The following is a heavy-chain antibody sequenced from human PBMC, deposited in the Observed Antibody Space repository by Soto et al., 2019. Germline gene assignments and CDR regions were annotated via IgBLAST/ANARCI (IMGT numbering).Heavy chain of an antibody. J-gene: IGHJ4*02. CDR2: IYYSGST. CDR1: GGSISSGGYY. CDR3: TRGSCYGDFDY. D-gene: IGHD2-15*01. V-gene: IGHV4-30-4*01. Sequence: QVQLQESGPGLVKPSQTLSLTCTVSGGSISSGGYYWSWIRQPPGKGLEFIGYIYYSGSTYYNPSLQSRITISVDTSKNHFSLKVSSVTAADTAVYYCTRGSCYGDFDYWGQGTLVTVSS.